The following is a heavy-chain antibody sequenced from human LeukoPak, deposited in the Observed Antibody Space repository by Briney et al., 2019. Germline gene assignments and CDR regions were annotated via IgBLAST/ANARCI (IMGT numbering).Heavy chain of an antibody. D-gene: IGHD3-22*01. V-gene: IGHV4-4*07. CDR2: IYTSGST. Sequence: PSETLSLTCTVSGDSISSFYWTWIRQPAGKGLEWIGRIYTSGSTNYNPSLKSRVTMSADTSKNQFSLKLSSVTAADTAVYYCARPSYYFDSSGYLIDLWGRGTVVTVSS. CDR3: ARPSYYFDSSGYLIDL. J-gene: IGHJ2*01. CDR1: GDSISSFY.